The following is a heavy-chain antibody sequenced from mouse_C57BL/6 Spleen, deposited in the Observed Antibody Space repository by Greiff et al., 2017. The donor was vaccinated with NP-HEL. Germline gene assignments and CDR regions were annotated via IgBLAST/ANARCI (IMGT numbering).Heavy chain of an antibody. CDR2: IWSGGST. CDR3: ARKEYYGGYAMDY. J-gene: IGHJ4*01. CDR1: GFSLTSYG. V-gene: IGHV2-2*01. D-gene: IGHD1-1*02. Sequence: VQLQQSGPGLVQPSQSLSITCTVSGFSLTSYGVHWVRQSPGKGLEWLGVIWSGGSTDYNAAFISRLSISKDNSKSQVFFKMNSLQADDTAIYYCARKEYYGGYAMDYWGQGTSHRLL.